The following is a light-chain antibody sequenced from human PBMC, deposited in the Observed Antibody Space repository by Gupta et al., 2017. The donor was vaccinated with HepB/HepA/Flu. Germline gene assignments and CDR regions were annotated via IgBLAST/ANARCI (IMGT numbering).Light chain of an antibody. CDR2: AAS. Sequence: DIQMTQSPSSLSASVGDRVTIACRASQGIRNDIGWYQQKPGKAPKRLIYAASSLQGGVPSRFSGSGSGTEFTLIINNVQPEDFATYYCLQHNSYPPAFGGGTKVEIK. CDR3: LQHNSYPPA. J-gene: IGKJ4*01. V-gene: IGKV1-17*02. CDR1: QGIRND.